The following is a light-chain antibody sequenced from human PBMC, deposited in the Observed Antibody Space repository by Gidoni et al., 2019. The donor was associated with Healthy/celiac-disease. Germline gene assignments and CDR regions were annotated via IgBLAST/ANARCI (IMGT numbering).Light chain of an antibody. CDR3: MQALQTPIT. Sequence: DIVMTQSPLSLPVTPGEPASISCRSSQSLLHSNGYNYLDWYLQKPGQYPQFLIYLGSNRASGVPDRFGGSGSGTDFTLKISRVGAEDVGVYYCMQALQTPITFGPGTKVDIK. CDR1: QSLLHSNGYNY. CDR2: LGS. V-gene: IGKV2-28*01. J-gene: IGKJ3*01.